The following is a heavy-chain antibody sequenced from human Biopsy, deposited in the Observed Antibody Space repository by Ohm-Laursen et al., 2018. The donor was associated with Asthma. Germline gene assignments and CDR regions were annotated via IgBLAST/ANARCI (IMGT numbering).Heavy chain of an antibody. CDR1: GFTFSSYG. D-gene: IGHD3-3*01. Sequence: SLRLSCSASGFTFSSYGMHWVRQAPGKGLEWVAVMSFDGRQTYYADSVKGRFTISRDNSKNTLYLQMNSLRAEETAVCYCAKERYYDFWSGYPIWGQGTMVTVSS. CDR3: AKERYYDFWSGYPI. V-gene: IGHV3-30*18. CDR2: MSFDGRQT. J-gene: IGHJ3*02.